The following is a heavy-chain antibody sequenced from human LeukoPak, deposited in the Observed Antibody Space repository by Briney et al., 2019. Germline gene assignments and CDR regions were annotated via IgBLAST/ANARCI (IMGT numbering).Heavy chain of an antibody. CDR2: IKQDGSEK. CDR1: GFTFSSYW. D-gene: IGHD6-13*01. V-gene: IGHV3-7*01. J-gene: IGHJ3*02. Sequence: PGGSLRLSCAASGFTFSSYWMSWVRQAPGKGLEWVANIKQDGSEKYYVDSVKGRFTISRDNSKNTLYLQMNSLRAEDTAVYYCARDSSWDAFDIWGQGTMVTVSS. CDR3: ARDSSWDAFDI.